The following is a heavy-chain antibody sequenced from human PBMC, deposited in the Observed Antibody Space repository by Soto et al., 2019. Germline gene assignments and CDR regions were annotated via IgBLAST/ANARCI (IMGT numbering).Heavy chain of an antibody. CDR1: GGSISSYY. D-gene: IGHD1-26*01. CDR3: ARHVGLRYSGSYDPGDAFDI. Sequence: PSETLSLTCTVSGGSISSYYWSWIRQPPGKGLEWIGSIYYSGSTYYNPSLKSRVTISVDTSKNQFSLKLSSVTAADTAVYYCARHVGLRYSGSYDPGDAFDIWGQGTMVTVSS. J-gene: IGHJ3*02. V-gene: IGHV4-39*01. CDR2: IYYSGST.